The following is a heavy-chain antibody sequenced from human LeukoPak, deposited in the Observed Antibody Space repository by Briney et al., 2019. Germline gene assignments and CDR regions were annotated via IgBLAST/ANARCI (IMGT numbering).Heavy chain of an antibody. V-gene: IGHV3-21*01. CDR3: ARDGNGYCSGGTCYPCPDY. J-gene: IGHJ4*02. CDR1: GFTCSSYS. CDR2: ISSRSSYI. D-gene: IGHD2-15*01. Sequence: GGSLRLSCAASGFTCSSYSMNWVRQAPGKGLEWVSSISSRSSYIYYADSVRGRFTISRDNAKNSLYLQMNSLRAEDTAVYYCARDGNGYCSGGTCYPCPDYWGQGTLVTVSS.